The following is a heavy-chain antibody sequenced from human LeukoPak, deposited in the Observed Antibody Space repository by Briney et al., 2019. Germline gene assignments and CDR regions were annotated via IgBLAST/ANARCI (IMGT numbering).Heavy chain of an antibody. CDR2: INAGNGNT. D-gene: IGHD1-14*01. J-gene: IGHJ2*01. CDR3: AREVSGCLSRYFDL. CDR1: GYTFTNYA. Sequence: GASVKVSCKASGYTFTNYAMNWVRQAPGQRLEWMGWINAGNGNTKYSQKFQGRVTFTRDTSASTAYMELSSLRSEDTAVYYCAREVSGCLSRYFDLWGRGTLVTASS. V-gene: IGHV1-3*01.